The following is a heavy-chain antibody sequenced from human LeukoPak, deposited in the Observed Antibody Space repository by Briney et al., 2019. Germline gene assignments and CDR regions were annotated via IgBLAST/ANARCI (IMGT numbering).Heavy chain of an antibody. Sequence: GGSLRLSCAASGFTSSSYSMNWVRQTPGKGLEWVSYISSSSTTINYADSVKGRFTISRDNAKNSLYLQMNSLTDEDTAVYYCARGNPSDYWRQGTLVTVSS. J-gene: IGHJ4*02. CDR3: ARGNPSDY. CDR1: GFTSSSYS. V-gene: IGHV3-48*02. CDR2: ISSSSTTI.